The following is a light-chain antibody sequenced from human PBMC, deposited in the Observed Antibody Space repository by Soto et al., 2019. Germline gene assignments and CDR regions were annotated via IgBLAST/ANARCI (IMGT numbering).Light chain of an antibody. J-gene: IGKJ5*01. CDR2: AAS. CDR3: HRLDNYPIT. V-gene: IGKV1-9*01. Sequence: DIQLTQSPSFLSASVGDRVTITCRASQGISSYLAWYQQKPGKAPKFLIYAASTLQSGVPSRFIGSGSGTEFTLTISSLQPEEFATYYCHRLDNYPITFGQGTRLEIK. CDR1: QGISSY.